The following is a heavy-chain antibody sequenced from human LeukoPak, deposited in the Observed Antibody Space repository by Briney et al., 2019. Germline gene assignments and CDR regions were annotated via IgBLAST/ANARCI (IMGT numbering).Heavy chain of an antibody. Sequence: GGSLRLSCAASGFTFSSYSMNWVRQAPGKGLEWVSSISSSSSYIYYADSVKGRFTISRDNAKNSLYLQMNSLRAEDTAVYYCARGAAETNYDFWSGPQAFDYWGQGTLVTVSS. V-gene: IGHV3-21*01. D-gene: IGHD3-3*01. CDR3: ARGAAETNYDFWSGPQAFDY. CDR1: GFTFSSYS. CDR2: ISSSSSYI. J-gene: IGHJ4*02.